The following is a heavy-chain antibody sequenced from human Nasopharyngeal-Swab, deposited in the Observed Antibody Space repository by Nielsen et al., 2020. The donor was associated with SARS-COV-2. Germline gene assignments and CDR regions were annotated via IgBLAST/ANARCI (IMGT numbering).Heavy chain of an antibody. Sequence: LSLTCAASGFTFSSYEMNWVRQAPGKGLEWVSYISSSGSTIYYADSVKGRFTISRDNAKNSLYLQMNSLRAEDTAVYYCARGEYSGYALRYWGQGTLVTVSS. CDR1: GFTFSSYE. CDR2: ISSSGSTI. D-gene: IGHD5-12*01. CDR3: ARGEYSGYALRY. J-gene: IGHJ4*02. V-gene: IGHV3-48*03.